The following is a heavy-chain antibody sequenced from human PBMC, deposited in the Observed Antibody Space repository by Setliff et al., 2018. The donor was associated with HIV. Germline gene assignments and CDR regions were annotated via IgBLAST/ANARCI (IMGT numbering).Heavy chain of an antibody. V-gene: IGHV4-59*12. CDR1: GGSISSYY. CDR2: IYYSGST. Sequence: SETLSLTCKVSGGSISSYYWSWIRQPPGKGLEWIGYIYYSGSTYYNPSLKSRVTMSVDTSKNQFSLKLSSVTAADTAVYYCARARGLLPYYYLDVWGKGTTVTVSS. J-gene: IGHJ6*03. D-gene: IGHD3-10*01. CDR3: ARARGLLPYYYLDV.